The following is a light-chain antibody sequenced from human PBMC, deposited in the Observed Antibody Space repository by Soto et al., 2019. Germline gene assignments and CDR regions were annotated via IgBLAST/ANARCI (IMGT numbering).Light chain of an antibody. CDR2: DAS. Sequence: DIQMTQSPSSLSESVGDRVTSTCQASQDISNYLNWYQQKPGKAPKLLIYDASNLETGVPSRFSGSGSGTDFTFTISSLQPEDSATYYCQQYDNLPLTFGGGTKVEIK. J-gene: IGKJ4*01. CDR3: QQYDNLPLT. CDR1: QDISNY. V-gene: IGKV1-33*01.